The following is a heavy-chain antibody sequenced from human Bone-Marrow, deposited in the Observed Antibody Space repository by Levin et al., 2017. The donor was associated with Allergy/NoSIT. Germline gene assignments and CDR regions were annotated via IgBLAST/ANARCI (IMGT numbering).Heavy chain of an antibody. Sequence: PGGSLRLSCAAYGFTFDDQYMDWVRQAPGKGLEWVARSRNKAHSYTTEYAASVKGRFTISRDDSKDSLILQMNSLKTEDTAVYYCARVRGEAHFESWGQGTLVTVSS. D-gene: IGHD2-21*01. CDR1: GFTFDDQY. CDR3: ARVRGEAHFES. V-gene: IGHV3-72*01. J-gene: IGHJ4*02. CDR2: SRNKAHSYTT.